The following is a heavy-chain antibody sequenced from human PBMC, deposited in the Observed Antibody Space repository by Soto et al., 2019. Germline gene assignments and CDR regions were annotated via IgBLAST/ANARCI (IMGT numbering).Heavy chain of an antibody. J-gene: IGHJ6*02. CDR2: ISWDGGST. CDR1: GFTFDDYT. Sequence: GGSLRLSCAASGFTFDDYTMHWVRQAPGKGLEWVSLISWDGGSTYYADSVKGRFTISRDNSKNSLYLQMNSLRTEDTALYYCAKASVLMWDYYYYGMDVWGQGTTVTVSS. CDR3: AKASVLMWDYYYYGMDV. V-gene: IGHV3-43*01. D-gene: IGHD2-8*01.